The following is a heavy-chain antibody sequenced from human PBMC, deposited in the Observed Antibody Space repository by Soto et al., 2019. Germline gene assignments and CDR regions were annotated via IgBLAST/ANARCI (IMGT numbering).Heavy chain of an antibody. CDR2: IYYSGST. D-gene: IGHD6-13*01. Sequence: SETLSLTCTVSGGSISSYYWSWIRQPPGKGLEWIGYIYYSGSTNYNPSLKSRVTISVDTSKNQFSLKLSSVTAADTAVYYCASTPRPMGIHLRLAAADLDYFDYWGQGTLVTVSS. CDR3: ASTPRPMGIHLRLAAADLDYFDY. V-gene: IGHV4-59*08. CDR1: GGSISSYY. J-gene: IGHJ4*02.